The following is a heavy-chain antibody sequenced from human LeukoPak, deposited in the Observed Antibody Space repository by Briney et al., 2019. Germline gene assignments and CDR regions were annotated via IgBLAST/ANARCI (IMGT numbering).Heavy chain of an antibody. D-gene: IGHD4-17*01. CDR2: IYSGGST. CDR3: ARSYGDNYFDY. Sequence: GGSLRLSCAASGFTVSSNYMSWVRQAPGKGLEWVSVIYSGGSTYYADSVKGRFTISRDNSKNTLYLQMNSLRAEDTAVYYCARSYGDNYFDYWAREPWSPSPQ. V-gene: IGHV3-66*01. J-gene: IGHJ4*02. CDR1: GFTVSSNY.